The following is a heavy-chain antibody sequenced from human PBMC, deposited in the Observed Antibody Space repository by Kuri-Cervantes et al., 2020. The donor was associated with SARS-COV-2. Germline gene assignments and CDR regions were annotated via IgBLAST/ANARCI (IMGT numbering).Heavy chain of an antibody. CDR2: IIPILGIA. J-gene: IGHJ4*02. CDR3: ARGWSGYSLDPPHFDY. D-gene: IGHD3-3*01. V-gene: IGHV1-69*02. CDR1: GGTFSSYT. Sequence: SVKVSCKASGGTFSSYTISWVRQAPGQGLEWMGRIIPILGIANYAQKFQGRVTITADKSTSTAYMELSRLRSDDTAVYYCARGWSGYSLDPPHFDYWGQGTLVTVSS.